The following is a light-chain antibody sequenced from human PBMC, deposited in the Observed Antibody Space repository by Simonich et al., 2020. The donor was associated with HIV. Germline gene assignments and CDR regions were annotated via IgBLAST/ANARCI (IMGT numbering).Light chain of an antibody. CDR2: VAS. Sequence: IQMTQSPSSLAASVGDRVTIACRPSQHISSYLNWYQQKPGKAPKLLIYVASSLQSGFPSRFRGSGSGTDFILTISSLQPDDFATYYCQQYNSYSWTFGQGTKVEIK. CDR1: QHISSY. V-gene: IGKV1-39*01. J-gene: IGKJ1*01. CDR3: QQYNSYSWT.